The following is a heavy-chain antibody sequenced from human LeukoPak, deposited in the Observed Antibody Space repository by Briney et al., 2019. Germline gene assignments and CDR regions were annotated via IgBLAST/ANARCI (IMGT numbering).Heavy chain of an antibody. CDR1: GFTFNSYI. J-gene: IGHJ4*02. CDR3: ARGSYYFDY. Sequence: GGSLRLSCAASGFTFNSYIINWVRQAPGKGLEWVSYISSSSSTIYYADSVKGRFTISRDNAKNSLNLQMNSLRAEDTAVYYCARGSYYFDYWGQGTLVTVSS. V-gene: IGHV3-48*01. CDR2: ISSSSSTI. D-gene: IGHD3-16*02.